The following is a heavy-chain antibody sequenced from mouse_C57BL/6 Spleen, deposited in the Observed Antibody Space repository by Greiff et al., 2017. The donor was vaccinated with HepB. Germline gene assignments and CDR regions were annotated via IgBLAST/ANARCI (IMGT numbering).Heavy chain of an antibody. D-gene: IGHD4-1*01. V-gene: IGHV5-6*02. CDR2: ISSGGSYT. J-gene: IGHJ3*01. CDR1: GFTFSSYG. CDR3: ARPLWDGFAY. Sequence: DVKLVESGGDLVKPGGSLKLSCAASGFTFSSYGMSWVRQTPDKRLEWVATISSGGSYTYYPDSVKGRFTISRDNAKNTLYLQMSSLKSEDTAMYYCARPLWDGFAYWGQGTLVTVSA.